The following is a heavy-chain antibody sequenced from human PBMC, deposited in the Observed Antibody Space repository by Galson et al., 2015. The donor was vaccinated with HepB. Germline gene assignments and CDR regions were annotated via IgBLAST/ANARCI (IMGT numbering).Heavy chain of an antibody. J-gene: IGHJ4*02. V-gene: IGHV3-7*03. Sequence: SLRLSCAASGFTFSTYWMSWARLARGKGLEWEASIKQDGSDNDKYYVDSVKGRFTISRDNAKNSLYLQMNSLRAEDTAVYYCARSVNLDYWGQGTLVIVSS. CDR2: IKQDGSDNDK. CDR3: ARSVNLDY. D-gene: IGHD1-14*01. CDR1: GFTFSTYW.